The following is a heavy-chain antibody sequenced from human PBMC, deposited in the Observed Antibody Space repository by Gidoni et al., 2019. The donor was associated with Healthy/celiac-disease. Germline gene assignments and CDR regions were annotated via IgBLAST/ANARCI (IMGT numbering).Heavy chain of an antibody. J-gene: IGHJ4*02. D-gene: IGHD3-10*01. Sequence: QLQLQESGPGLVKPSETLSLTCPVAGGSIRSSSYYWGWIRQPPGKGLEWIGSIYYSGSTISVDTSKNQFSLKLSSVTAADTAVYYCAAVSLWLGRYYFDYWGQGTLVTVSS. CDR1: GGSIRSSSYY. CDR2: IYYSGS. CDR3: AAVSLWLGRYYFDY. V-gene: IGHV4-39*01.